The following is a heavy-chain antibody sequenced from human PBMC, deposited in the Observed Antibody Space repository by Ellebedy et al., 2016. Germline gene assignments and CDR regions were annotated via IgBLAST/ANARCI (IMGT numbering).Heavy chain of an antibody. Sequence: ASVKVSCXASGYPLINYDFTWVRQAPGQGLEWVGGTDSTNYPRKFQGRVTMTIDTSTSTAYMELRSLGSDDTAVYYCATDNRDGVRTSEAYFHPWGQGTLVTVSS. J-gene: IGHJ1*01. CDR1: GYPLINYD. CDR3: ATDNRDGVRTSEAYFHP. D-gene: IGHD4/OR15-4a*01. CDR2: TDST. V-gene: IGHV1-18*01.